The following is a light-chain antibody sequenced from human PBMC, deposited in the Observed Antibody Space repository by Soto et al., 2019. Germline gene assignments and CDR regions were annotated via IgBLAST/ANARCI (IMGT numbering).Light chain of an antibody. CDR3: QLYNSYFPWT. V-gene: IGKV3-15*01. J-gene: IGKJ1*01. CDR2: GAS. Sequence: EMVMTQSPATLSVSPGERATLSCRASQSVSSNLAWYQQKPGQAPRLLIYGASTRATGIPARFSGSGSGTDFTLTISSLEPEDFATYYCQLYNSYFPWTFGQGTKVDIK. CDR1: QSVSSN.